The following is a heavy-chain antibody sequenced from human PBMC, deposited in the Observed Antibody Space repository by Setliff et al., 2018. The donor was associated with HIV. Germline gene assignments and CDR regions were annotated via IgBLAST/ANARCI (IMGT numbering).Heavy chain of an antibody. CDR1: GDSISSYY. CDR2: IYYSGST. D-gene: IGHD5-18*01. V-gene: IGHV4-59*01. Sequence: TLSLTCTVSGDSISSYYWSWIRQPPGKGLEWIGYIYYSGSTNYNPSLKSRVTISLDVSKNQFSLRLSSVTAADTAVYYCARDSGYSFGFNYFDYWGQGTLVTVSS. J-gene: IGHJ4*02. CDR3: ARDSGYSFGFNYFDY.